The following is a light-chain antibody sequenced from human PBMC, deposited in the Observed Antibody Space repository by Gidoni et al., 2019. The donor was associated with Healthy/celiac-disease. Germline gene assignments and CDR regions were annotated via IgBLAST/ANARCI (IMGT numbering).Light chain of an antibody. V-gene: IGLV2-14*01. CDR1: SSDVGAYKY. CDR2: EVT. Sequence: QSALTQPASVSESPGQSITISCTGSSSDVGAYKYVSWYQQHPGKVPRLMIYEVTNRPSGVPDRFSGSKSGDTASLTISGLQAEDEAHYYCSSFTTRNTLVFGGGTKLTVL. CDR3: SSFTTRNTLV. J-gene: IGLJ2*01.